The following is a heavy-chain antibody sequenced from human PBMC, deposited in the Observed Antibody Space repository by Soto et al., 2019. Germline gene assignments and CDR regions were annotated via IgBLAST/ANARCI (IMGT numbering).Heavy chain of an antibody. J-gene: IGHJ6*02. CDR3: ARGLAYCGGDCPTGVDYYYYYGMDV. CDR2: IYYSGST. V-gene: IGHV4-59*01. Sequence: ASETLSLTCTVSGGSISSYYWSWIRQPPGKGLEWIGYIYYSGSTNYNPSLKSRVTISVDTSKNQFSLKLSSVTAADTAVYYCARGLAYCGGDCPTGVDYYYYYGMDVWGQGTTVTVSS. D-gene: IGHD2-21*02. CDR1: GGSISSYY.